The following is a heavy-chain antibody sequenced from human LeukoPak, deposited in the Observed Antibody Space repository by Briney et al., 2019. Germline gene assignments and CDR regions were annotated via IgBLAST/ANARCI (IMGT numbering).Heavy chain of an antibody. CDR3: ARGLGYYYDCSGADRLDY. J-gene: IGHJ4*02. CDR2: INHSGST. CDR1: GGSFSGYY. Sequence: SETLSLTCAVYGGSFSGYYWSWIRQPPGKGLEWIGEINHSGSTNYNPSLKSRVTISVDTSKNQFSLKLSSVTAADTAVYYCARGLGYYYDCSGADRLDYWGEGTLVTVSS. V-gene: IGHV4-34*01. D-gene: IGHD3-22*01.